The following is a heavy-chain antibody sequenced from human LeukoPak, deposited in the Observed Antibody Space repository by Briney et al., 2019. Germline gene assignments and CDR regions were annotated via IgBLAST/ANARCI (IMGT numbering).Heavy chain of an antibody. D-gene: IGHD4-17*01. CDR1: GFTFSDYY. J-gene: IGHJ5*02. V-gene: IGHV3-11*06. Sequence: RGSLRLSCAASGFTFSDYYMSWIRQAPGKGLEWVSYISSSSSYTNYADSVKGRFTISRDNAKNSLYLQMNSLRAEDTAVYYCARDYGDYVGGNWFDPWGQGTLVTVSS. CDR3: ARDYGDYVGGNWFDP. CDR2: ISSSSSYT.